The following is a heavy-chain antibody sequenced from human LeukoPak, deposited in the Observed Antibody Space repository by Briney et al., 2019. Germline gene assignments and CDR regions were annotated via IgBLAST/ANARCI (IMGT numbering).Heavy chain of an antibody. J-gene: IGHJ4*02. D-gene: IGHD3-9*01. CDR3: ARDAGRYFDWLGY. CDR1: GFTFSTYS. CDR2: ISSSSKYI. Sequence: GGSLRLSCAASGFTFSTYSMNWVRQAPGRGLEWVSSISSSSKYIYYADSVKGRFTISRDNSKNTLYLQMNSLRAEDTAVYYCARDAGRYFDWLGYWGQGTLVTVSS. V-gene: IGHV3-21*01.